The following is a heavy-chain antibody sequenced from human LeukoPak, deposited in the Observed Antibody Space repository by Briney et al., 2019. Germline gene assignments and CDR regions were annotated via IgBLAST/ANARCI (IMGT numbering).Heavy chain of an antibody. CDR3: ARDLNGDEDFDY. Sequence: GRSLRPSCAVSGFTFSNFAINWVRQAPGKGLEWLGSIGSNVDDTLYASSVKGRFTISRDDAKNSVYLQMNSLRDEDTALYYCARDLNGDEDFDYWGQGTLVTVSS. V-gene: IGHV3-48*03. CDR1: GFTFSNFA. CDR2: IGSNVDDT. D-gene: IGHD2-8*01. J-gene: IGHJ4*02.